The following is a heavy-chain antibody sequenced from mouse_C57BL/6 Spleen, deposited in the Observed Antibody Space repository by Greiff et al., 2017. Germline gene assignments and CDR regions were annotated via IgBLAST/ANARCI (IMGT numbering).Heavy chain of an antibody. CDR1: GYTFTDYN. CDR3: AREGSYYDYDWYFDV. D-gene: IGHD2-4*01. V-gene: IGHV1-18*01. CDR2: INPNNGGT. J-gene: IGHJ1*03. Sequence: VQLQQSGPELVKPGASVKIPCKASGYTFTDYNMAWVKQSHGKSVEWIGVINPNNGGTIYNQKFKGKATLTVDKSSSTAYMELRSLTAEDTAVYYCAREGSYYDYDWYFDVWVTGTTVTVSS.